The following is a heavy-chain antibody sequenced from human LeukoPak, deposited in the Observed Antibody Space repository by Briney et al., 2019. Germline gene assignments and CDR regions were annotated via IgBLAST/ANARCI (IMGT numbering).Heavy chain of an antibody. J-gene: IGHJ4*02. Sequence: GGSLRLSCAASGFTFSNYWMHWVRQAPGKGLVWVSRINSDGSSTDYADSVKGRFTISRDNAKNSLYLQINRLRAEDTAVYYCARASWDYGDAVVDYWGQGTLVTVSS. CDR3: ARASWDYGDAVVDY. CDR1: GFTFSNYW. V-gene: IGHV3-74*01. D-gene: IGHD4-17*01. CDR2: INSDGSST.